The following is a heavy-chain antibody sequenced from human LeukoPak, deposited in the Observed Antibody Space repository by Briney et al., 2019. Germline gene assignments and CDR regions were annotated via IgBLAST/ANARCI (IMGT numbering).Heavy chain of an antibody. CDR2: INHSGST. V-gene: IGHV4-34*01. CDR1: DGSFSGYY. D-gene: IGHD2-15*01. J-gene: IGHJ4*02. Sequence: SETLSLTCAVYDGSFSGYYWSWIRQPPGKGLEWIGEINHSGSTNYNPSLKSRVTISVDTSKNQFSLKLSSVTAADTAVYYCARVYGYRSGGSCYPRNYYFDYWGQGTLVTVSS. CDR3: ARVYGYRSGGSCYPRNYYFDY.